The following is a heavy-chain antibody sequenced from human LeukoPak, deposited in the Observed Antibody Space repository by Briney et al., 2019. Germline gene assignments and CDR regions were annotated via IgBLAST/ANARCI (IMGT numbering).Heavy chain of an antibody. CDR3: AKDLMGRQNWFDP. Sequence: PGGSLRLSCAASGFTFSSYGMHWVRQAPGKGLEWVAVISYDGSNKYYADSVKGRFTISRDNSKNTLYLQMNSLRAEDTAVYYCAKDLMGRQNWFDPWGQGTLVTVS. CDR2: ISYDGSNK. J-gene: IGHJ5*02. D-gene: IGHD3-10*01. V-gene: IGHV3-30*18. CDR1: GFTFSSYG.